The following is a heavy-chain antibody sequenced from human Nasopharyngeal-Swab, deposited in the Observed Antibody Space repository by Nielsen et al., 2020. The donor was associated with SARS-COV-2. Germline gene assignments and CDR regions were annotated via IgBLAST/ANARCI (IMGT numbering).Heavy chain of an antibody. CDR1: GFTFSSYW. CDR2: INSDGSST. J-gene: IGHJ4*02. CDR3: ATIFGVPY. Sequence: GGSLRLSCAASGFTFSSYWMHWVRQAPGKRLVWVSRINSDGSSTSYADSVKGRFTISRDNAKNTLYLQMNSLRAEDTAVYYCATIFGVPYWGQGTLVTVSS. D-gene: IGHD3-3*01. V-gene: IGHV3-74*01.